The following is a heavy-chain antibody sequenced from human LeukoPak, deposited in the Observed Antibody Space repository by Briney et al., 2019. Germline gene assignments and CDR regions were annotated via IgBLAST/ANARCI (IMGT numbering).Heavy chain of an antibody. Sequence: ASVKVSCKASGYTFTGHYMHWVRQAPGQGLEWMGWISPNSSDTDYAQRFQGRVTMTRDASISTAYMELSRLRSDDTAVYYCARAAIAVAGDYHYHYMDVWGKGTTVTVSS. V-gene: IGHV1-2*02. CDR1: GYTFTGHY. CDR3: ARAAIAVAGDYHYHYMDV. D-gene: IGHD6-19*01. CDR2: ISPNSSDT. J-gene: IGHJ6*03.